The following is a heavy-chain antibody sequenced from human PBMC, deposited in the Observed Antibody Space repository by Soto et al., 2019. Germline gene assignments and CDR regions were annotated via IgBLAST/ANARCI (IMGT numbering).Heavy chain of an antibody. Sequence: PXESLRLSCAASGFTLSDHFMEWVRQAPGKGLEWVGRTKHEAASYTTDYAASVNGRFTISRDDSKNSLYLQMNSLKTEDTAMYYCVTLQFSRWFYWGLGTLVTVSS. CDR1: GFTLSDHF. D-gene: IGHD4-4*01. V-gene: IGHV3-72*01. CDR2: TKHEAASYTT. CDR3: VTLQFSRWFY. J-gene: IGHJ4*02.